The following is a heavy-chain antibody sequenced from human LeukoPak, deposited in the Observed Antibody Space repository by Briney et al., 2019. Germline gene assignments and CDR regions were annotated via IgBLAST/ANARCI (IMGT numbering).Heavy chain of an antibody. D-gene: IGHD6-13*01. Sequence: ASVKVSCKASGGTFSSSTISWVRQASGQGLEWMGGVIPIFGAANYAQKFQGRVTITADESTSTAYMELSSLKSEDTAVYYCARSSRNLYGMDVWGQGTTVTVSS. CDR2: VIPIFGAA. J-gene: IGHJ6*02. V-gene: IGHV1-69*13. CDR1: GGTFSSST. CDR3: ARSSRNLYGMDV.